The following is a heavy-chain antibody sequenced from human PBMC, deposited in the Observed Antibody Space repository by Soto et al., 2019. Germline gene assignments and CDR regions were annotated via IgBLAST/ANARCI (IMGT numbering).Heavy chain of an antibody. Sequence: SETLSLTCAVYGGSFSGYYWSWIRQPPGKGLEWIGEINHSGSTNYNPSLKSRVTISVDTSKNQFSLKLSSVTAADTAVYYCARRNYYDRFDFWGQGALVTVSS. CDR2: INHSGST. D-gene: IGHD3-22*01. CDR1: GGSFSGYY. J-gene: IGHJ4*02. V-gene: IGHV4-34*01. CDR3: ARRNYYDRFDF.